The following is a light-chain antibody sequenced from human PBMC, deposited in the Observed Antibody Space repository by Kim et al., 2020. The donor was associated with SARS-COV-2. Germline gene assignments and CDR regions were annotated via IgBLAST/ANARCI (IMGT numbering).Light chain of an antibody. CDR3: CSYAGSNTLM. V-gene: IGLV2-23*02. Sequence: QSALTQPASVSGSPGQSITISCTGSSDDVGPYDLVSWYQVHPGRAPKLIIYDVTEWPSGVSHLFSGSKSGNKASLTISGLQAEDEADYYCCSYAGSNTLMFGGGTQLSVL. CDR1: SDDVGPYDL. CDR2: DVT. J-gene: IGLJ3*02.